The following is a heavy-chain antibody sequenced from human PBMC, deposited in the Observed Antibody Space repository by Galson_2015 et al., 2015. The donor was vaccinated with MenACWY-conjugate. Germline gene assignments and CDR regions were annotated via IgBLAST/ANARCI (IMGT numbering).Heavy chain of an antibody. V-gene: IGHV1-18*04. CDR3: ARADTYGYVCLDY. J-gene: IGHJ4*02. D-gene: IGHD5-18*01. CDR1: GYTFTSYG. Sequence: SVKVSCKASGYTFTSYGITWVRQAPGQGLEWMGWISPYNGNTNYAQNLQGRVTMTTDTSTSTAYMELRSLRFDDTAIYYCARADTYGYVCLDYWGQGTLVTVSS. CDR2: ISPYNGNT.